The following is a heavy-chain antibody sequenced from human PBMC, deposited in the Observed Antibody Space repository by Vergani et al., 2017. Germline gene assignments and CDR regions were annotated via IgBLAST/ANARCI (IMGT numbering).Heavy chain of an antibody. Sequence: VQLVESGGGVVQPGRSLRLSCAASGFTFNQYGMHWVRQAPGKGLEWVSAIRSADTNTYYADSVEGRFAISRDNAKTSLYLQMNSLRVEDTAVYYCAREGVPDAFDIWGQGTMVTVSS. CDR2: IRSADTNT. J-gene: IGHJ3*02. D-gene: IGHD4/OR15-4a*01. CDR1: GFTFNQYG. V-gene: IGHV3-48*01. CDR3: AREGVPDAFDI.